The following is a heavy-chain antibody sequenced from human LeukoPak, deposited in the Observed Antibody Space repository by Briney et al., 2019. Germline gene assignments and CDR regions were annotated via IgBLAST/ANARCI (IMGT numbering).Heavy chain of an antibody. CDR1: GFTFDDYG. CDR3: ARDLTYYYDSRGY. Sequence: PGGSLRLSCAASGFTFDDYGMSWVRQAPGKGLEWVSSINWNGGSTGYAASVKGRFTISRDNAKNSLYLQMNSLRAEDTAVYYCARDLTYYYDSRGYWGQGTLVTVSS. V-gene: IGHV3-20*04. J-gene: IGHJ4*02. CDR2: INWNGGST. D-gene: IGHD3-22*01.